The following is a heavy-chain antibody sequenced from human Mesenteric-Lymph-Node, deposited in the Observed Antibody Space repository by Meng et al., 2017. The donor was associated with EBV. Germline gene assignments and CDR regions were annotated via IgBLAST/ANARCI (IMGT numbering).Heavy chain of an antibody. V-gene: IGHV6-1*01. CDR3: ARGATSVFDL. Sequence: QVQLQQSGPGLVKPSLTLSPTFVISGDSVSSSSAAWTWIRQSPSRGLEWLGRTYYRSKWYNDYAVFVKSRITINPDTSKNQFSLQLNSVTPEDTAVYYCARGATSVFDLWGRGTLVTVSS. J-gene: IGHJ2*01. CDR1: GDSVSSSSAA. CDR2: TYYRSKWYN.